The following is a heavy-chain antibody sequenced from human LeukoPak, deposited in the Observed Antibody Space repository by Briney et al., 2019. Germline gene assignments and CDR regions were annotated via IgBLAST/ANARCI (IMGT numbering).Heavy chain of an antibody. CDR1: GGSISSYY. CDR3: ARDVYDSSGYVFDY. V-gene: IGHV4-59*12. CDR2: IYYSGST. Sequence: SETLSLTCTVSGGSISSYYWSWIRQPPGKGLEWIGYIYYSGSTNYNPSLKSRVTISVDTSKNQFSLKLSSVTAADTAVYYCARDVYDSSGYVFDYWGQGTLVTVSS. D-gene: IGHD3-22*01. J-gene: IGHJ4*02.